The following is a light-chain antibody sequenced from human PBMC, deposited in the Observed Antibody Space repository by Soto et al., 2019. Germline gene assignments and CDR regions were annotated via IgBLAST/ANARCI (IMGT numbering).Light chain of an antibody. J-gene: IGKJ4*01. Sequence: DIVVTQSPLSLPVTPGEPASISCRSSQSLLHINGYNYLDWYLQKPGQSPQILIYLASNRASGVPDRFSGSGSGTDCTLKISRVEAEDFGVYYCIQTLQTPLTFGGGTKVDIK. CDR1: QSLLHINGYNY. CDR2: LAS. CDR3: IQTLQTPLT. V-gene: IGKV2-28*01.